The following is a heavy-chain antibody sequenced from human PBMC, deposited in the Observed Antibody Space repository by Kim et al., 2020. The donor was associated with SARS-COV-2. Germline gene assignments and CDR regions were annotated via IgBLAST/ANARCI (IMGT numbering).Heavy chain of an antibody. J-gene: IGHJ3*02. D-gene: IGHD3-10*01. Sequence: TQKGRVTKSRDNSKNKLYLQMNSLRAAETAVYYCAKGGITLVRGSFDIWGQGTMVTVS. CDR3: AKGGITLVRGSFDI. V-gene: IGHV3-23*01.